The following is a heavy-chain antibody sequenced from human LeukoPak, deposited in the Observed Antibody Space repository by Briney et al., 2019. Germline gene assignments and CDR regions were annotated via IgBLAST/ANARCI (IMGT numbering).Heavy chain of an antibody. D-gene: IGHD3-22*01. CDR2: VYDNGDT. CDR3: ARLSDYDVDTSHYMDV. J-gene: IGHJ6*03. CDR1: GASISGYL. Sequence: KPSETLSLTCTVSGASISGYLWTWIRQPPGKGLEWIGYVYDNGDTNYHPSFMGRVSISVDVSKNQFSLKLTSVLAADTADYFCARLSDYDVDTSHYMDVWGKGTTVTVSS. V-gene: IGHV4-59*01.